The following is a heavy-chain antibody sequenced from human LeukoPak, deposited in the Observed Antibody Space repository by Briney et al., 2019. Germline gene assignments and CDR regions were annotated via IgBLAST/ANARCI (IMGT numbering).Heavy chain of an antibody. CDR1: GFTFDDYA. J-gene: IGHJ4*02. CDR3: AKIGYYDSSGPYPYYFDY. V-gene: IGHV3-9*01. CDR2: ISWNSGGI. Sequence: GGSLRLSCAASGFTFDDYAMHWVRQAPGKGLEWVSGISWNSGGIGYADSVKGRFTISRDNAKNSLYLQMNSLRAEDTALYYCAKIGYYDSSGPYPYYFDYWGQGTLVTVSS. D-gene: IGHD3-22*01.